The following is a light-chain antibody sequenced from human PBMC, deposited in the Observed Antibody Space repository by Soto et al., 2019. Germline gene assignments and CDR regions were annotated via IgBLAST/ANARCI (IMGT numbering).Light chain of an antibody. Sequence: QSALTQPRSVSGSPGQSVTISCAGTSSDVGGYNYVSWYQQHPGKAPKLMIYDVNERPSGVPDRFSGSKSGNTASLTISGLQAEDEADYYCCSYAGSYTLVFGTGTKVTVL. CDR3: CSYAGSYTLV. CDR2: DVN. V-gene: IGLV2-11*01. CDR1: SSDVGGYNY. J-gene: IGLJ1*01.